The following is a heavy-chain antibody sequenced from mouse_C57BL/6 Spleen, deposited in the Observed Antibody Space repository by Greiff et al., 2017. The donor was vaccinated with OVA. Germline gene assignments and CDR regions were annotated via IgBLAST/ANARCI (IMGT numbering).Heavy chain of an antibody. CDR3: APITTVVAYYAMDY. CDR1: GYTFTDYY. CDR2: INPKNGGT. D-gene: IGHD1-1*01. J-gene: IGHJ4*01. Sequence: VQLQQSGPELVKPGASVKISCKASGYTFTDYYMNWVKQSHGKSLEWIGDINPKNGGTSYKQKFKGKATLTVDKSSSTAYMWLRSLTSEDPAVYYCAPITTVVAYYAMDYWGQGTSVTVSS. V-gene: IGHV1-26*01.